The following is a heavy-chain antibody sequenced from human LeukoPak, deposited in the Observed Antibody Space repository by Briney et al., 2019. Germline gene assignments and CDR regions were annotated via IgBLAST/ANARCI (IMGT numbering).Heavy chain of an antibody. V-gene: IGHV3-33*08. Sequence: GGSLRLSCAASAFSVSSYGMHWVRQAPGKGLEWVAVIWYDGSNKYYADSVKGRFTISRDNSKNTLYLQMNSLRAEDTAVYYCARDRDWGFGMDYWGQGTLVTVSS. CDR1: AFSVSSYG. CDR3: ARDRDWGFGMDY. D-gene: IGHD7-27*01. CDR2: IWYDGSNK. J-gene: IGHJ4*02.